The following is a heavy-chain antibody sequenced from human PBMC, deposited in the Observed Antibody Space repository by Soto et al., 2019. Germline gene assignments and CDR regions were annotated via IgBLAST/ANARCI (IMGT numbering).Heavy chain of an antibody. CDR3: VRQGFGNLHGLVDV. CDR1: GVSSGNYK. V-gene: IGHV4-59*08. J-gene: IGHJ6*02. Sequence: QVQLQESGPGLVNPSETLSLTCTVSGVSSGNYKWSWIRQSPGKGLEWIGYIDDGGSTSYNPSLKSRVTMSVDTCTRQFSLDLRSVTAADTAVYYCVRQGFGNLHGLVDVWGQGTTVTVSS. CDR2: IDDGGST. D-gene: IGHD3-10*01.